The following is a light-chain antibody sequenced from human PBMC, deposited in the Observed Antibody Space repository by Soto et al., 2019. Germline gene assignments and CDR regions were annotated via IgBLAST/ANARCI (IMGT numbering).Light chain of an antibody. CDR2: GAS. CDR1: QIVTGD. CDR3: QQYNNWPSST. V-gene: IGKV3-15*01. Sequence: ETGMTQSPATLSVSPGEGATLSCRASQIVTGDYLAWYQQKPGQAPRLLMYGASTRATGIPARFSGSGSGTEFTLTISSLQSEDFAVYYCQQYNNWPSSTFGQGT. J-gene: IGKJ5*01.